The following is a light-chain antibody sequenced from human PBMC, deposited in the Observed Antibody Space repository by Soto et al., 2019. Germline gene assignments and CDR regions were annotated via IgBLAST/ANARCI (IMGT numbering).Light chain of an antibody. CDR1: QNIESN. J-gene: IGKJ1*01. CDR3: QQYGSSGT. Sequence: DIVMTQSPVTLSVSPGESATLSCRAGQNIESNLAWYQQKPGQSPRLLIYGASSRATGIPDRLSGSGSGTEFTLTISRLEPEDFAVHYCQQYGSSGTFGHGTKVDI. CDR2: GAS. V-gene: IGKV3-20*01.